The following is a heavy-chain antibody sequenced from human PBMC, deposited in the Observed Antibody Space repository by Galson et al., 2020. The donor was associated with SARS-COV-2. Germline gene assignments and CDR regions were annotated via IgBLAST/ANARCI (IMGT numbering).Heavy chain of an antibody. CDR2: IYSLGST. V-gene: IGHV4-39*07. Sequence: SETLSLTCNVSGVSISTSTSYWAWIRQPPGKGLEWIGAIYSLGSTYYNPSLESRVSISVDTSKNQISLRVNSVTAADTAVYYCARDLWDQAVTMTNWGQGTLVTVSS. CDR3: ARDLWDQAVTMTN. J-gene: IGHJ4*02. CDR1: GVSISTSTSY. D-gene: IGHD4-17*01.